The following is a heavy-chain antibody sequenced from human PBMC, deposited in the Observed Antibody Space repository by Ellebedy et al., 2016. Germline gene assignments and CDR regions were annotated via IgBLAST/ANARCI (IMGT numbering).Heavy chain of an antibody. V-gene: IGHV4-4*02. CDR2: ISHSGST. CDR3: ARQIWGIYYIDV. J-gene: IGHJ6*03. CDR1: GGSISSSNW. D-gene: IGHD7-27*01. Sequence: SETLSLTXAVSGGSISSSNWWSWVRQSPGKGLEWIGEISHSGSTNYNPSLKSRVTISVDKSKNQFSLKLSSVTAADTAMYYCARQIWGIYYIDVWGKGTTVTVSS.